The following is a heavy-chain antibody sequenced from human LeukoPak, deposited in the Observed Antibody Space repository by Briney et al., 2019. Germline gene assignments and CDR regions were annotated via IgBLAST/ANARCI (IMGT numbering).Heavy chain of an antibody. V-gene: IGHV4-39*07. Sequence: SETLSLTCTVSGGSISSSSYYWGWIRQPPGKGLEWIGEINHSGSTNYNPSLKSRVTISVDTSRNQFSLKLSSVTAADTAVYYCARRAPLPPSMVRGVMISGRPQSPYNWFDPRGQGTLVTVSS. CDR3: ARRAPLPPSMVRGVMISGRPQSPYNWFDP. J-gene: IGHJ5*02. CDR2: INHSGST. D-gene: IGHD3-10*01. CDR1: GGSISSSSYY.